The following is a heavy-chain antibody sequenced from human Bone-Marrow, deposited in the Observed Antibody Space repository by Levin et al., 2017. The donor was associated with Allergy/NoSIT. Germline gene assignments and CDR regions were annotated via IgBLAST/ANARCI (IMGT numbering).Heavy chain of an antibody. CDR1: GYTLTDYD. D-gene: IGHD3-3*01. CDR2: MNPSSANY. J-gene: IGHJ2*01. Sequence: GESLKISCRASGYTLTDYDINWLRQAPGQGLEWMGWMNPSSANYGYAQKFQGRVTLSRDTSTSTAYMELSGLRSDDTAVYYCARGRGGTLFGLLIVSAYWYFDLWGRGTLVTVSS. V-gene: IGHV1-8*01. CDR3: ARGRGGTLFGLLIVSAYWYFDL.